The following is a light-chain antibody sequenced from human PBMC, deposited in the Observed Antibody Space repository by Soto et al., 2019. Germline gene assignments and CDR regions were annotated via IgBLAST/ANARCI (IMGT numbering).Light chain of an antibody. CDR2: DVS. J-gene: IGLJ2*01. V-gene: IGLV2-14*01. Sequence: QSALTQPASVSGSPGQSITISCTGTSSDVGGYNYVSWYQQHPGKAPKLMIYDVSNRPSGVSNRFSGSKSGNTASLTISGLQAEDEAGYYCSSYTSSSTLYVVFGGGTQLTVL. CDR1: SSDVGGYNY. CDR3: SSYTSSSTLYVV.